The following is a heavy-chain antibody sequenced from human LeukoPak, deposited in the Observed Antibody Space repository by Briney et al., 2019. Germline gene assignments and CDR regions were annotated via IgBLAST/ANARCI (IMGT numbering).Heavy chain of an antibody. Sequence: GGSLRLSCAASGFTFSSYSMNWVRQAPGKGLEWVSYISSSSSTIYYADSVKGRFTISRDNAKNSLYLQMNSLRAEDTAVYYCAKDLVGETKMSFSPFDYWGQGTLVTVSS. J-gene: IGHJ4*02. CDR2: ISSSSSTI. CDR1: GFTFSSYS. CDR3: AKDLVGETKMSFSPFDY. D-gene: IGHD1-26*01. V-gene: IGHV3-48*01.